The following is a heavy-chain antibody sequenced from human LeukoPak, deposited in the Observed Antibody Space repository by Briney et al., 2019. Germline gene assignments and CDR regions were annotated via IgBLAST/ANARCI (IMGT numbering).Heavy chain of an antibody. Sequence: SETLSLTCTVSGGSIRSYYWSWIRQPPGKGLEWIGYIYYSGSTNYNPSLKSRVTISVDTSKNQFSLKLSSVTAADTAVYYCARDFRQSIWGLVRYFDLWGRGTLVTVSS. D-gene: IGHD6-19*01. CDR1: GGSIRSYY. V-gene: IGHV4-59*01. J-gene: IGHJ2*01. CDR2: IYYSGST. CDR3: ARDFRQSIWGLVRYFDL.